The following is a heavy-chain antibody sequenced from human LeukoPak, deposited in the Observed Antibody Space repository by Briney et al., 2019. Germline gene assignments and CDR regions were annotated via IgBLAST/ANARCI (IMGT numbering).Heavy chain of an antibody. CDR3: AAVGYCTNGVCYTGGRNWFDP. Sequence: ASVKVSCKVSGYTLTELSMHWVRQAPGKGLEWMGGFYPEDGETIYARKFQGRVTMTEDTSTDTAYMELSSLRSEHTAVYYCAAVGYCTNGVCYTGGRNWFDPWGQGTLVTVSS. D-gene: IGHD2-8*01. CDR1: GYTLTELS. V-gene: IGHV1-24*01. CDR2: FYPEDGET. J-gene: IGHJ5*02.